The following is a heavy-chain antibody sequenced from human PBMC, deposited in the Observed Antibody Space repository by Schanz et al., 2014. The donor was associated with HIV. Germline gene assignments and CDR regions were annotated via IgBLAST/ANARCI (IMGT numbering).Heavy chain of an antibody. CDR2: MNPNSGNT. CDR1: GYSFISYD. CDR3: ARSAHHLRSSFGDYVYGMDV. V-gene: IGHV1-8*02. D-gene: IGHD3-10*01. J-gene: IGHJ6*02. Sequence: QVQLVQSGAEVKKPGASVKVSCKASGYSFISYDFSWVRQATGQGLEWMGWMNPNSGNTGFAQKFQGRVTMTRNNSTSTAYKELSSWRSDDTAAYFCARSAHHLRSSFGDYVYGMDVWGQGTTVTVSS.